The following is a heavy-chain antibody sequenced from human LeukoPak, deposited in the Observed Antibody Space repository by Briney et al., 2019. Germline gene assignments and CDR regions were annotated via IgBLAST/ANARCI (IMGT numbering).Heavy chain of an antibody. J-gene: IGHJ4*02. CDR1: GFTFSSYA. V-gene: IGHV3-30*04. CDR3: ARGYFDWLLCLDY. Sequence: GGSLRLSCAASGFTFSSYAMHWVRQAPGKGLEWVAVISYDGSNKYYADSVKGRFTSSRDNSKNTLYLQMNSLRAEDTAVYYCARGYFDWLLCLDYWGQGTLVTVSS. D-gene: IGHD3-9*01. CDR2: ISYDGSNK.